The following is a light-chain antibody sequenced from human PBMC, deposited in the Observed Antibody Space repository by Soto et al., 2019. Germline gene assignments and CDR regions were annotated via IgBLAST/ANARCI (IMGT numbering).Light chain of an antibody. Sequence: QSVLTQPASVSGSPGQSITISCTGTSSDVGGYNYVSWYQQHPGKAPKLMIYDVTNRPSGVSNRFSGSKSGNTASLTISGLQAEDEADYYCSSCTSSSTPLVLGGGTKVTVL. CDR1: SSDVGGYNY. V-gene: IGLV2-14*01. CDR3: SSCTSSSTPLV. CDR2: DVT. J-gene: IGLJ3*02.